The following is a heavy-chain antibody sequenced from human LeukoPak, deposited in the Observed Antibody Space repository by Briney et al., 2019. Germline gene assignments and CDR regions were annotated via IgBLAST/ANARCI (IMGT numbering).Heavy chain of an antibody. CDR1: GGSISSSNW. CDR2: IYHSGST. D-gene: IGHD2-2*02. Sequence: SETLSLTCAVSGGSISSSNWWSWVRQPPGKGLEWIGEIYHSGSTNYNPSLKSRVTISVDRSKNQFSLKLSSVTAADTAVYYCARVQYQLLYEGWFDPWGQGTLVTVSS. CDR3: ARVQYQLLYEGWFDP. J-gene: IGHJ5*02. V-gene: IGHV4-4*02.